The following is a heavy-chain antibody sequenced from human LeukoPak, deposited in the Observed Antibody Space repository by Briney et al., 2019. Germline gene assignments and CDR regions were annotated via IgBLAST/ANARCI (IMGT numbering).Heavy chain of an antibody. D-gene: IGHD3-22*01. V-gene: IGHV4-38-2*02. CDR1: GYSISSNYY. CDR2: ISHSGTT. Sequence: SETLSLTCAVFGYSISSNYYWGWIRQPPGKGLEWIGSISHSGTTYYDPSLRSRVTISLDTSKNQFSLKLSSVTAADTAVYYCARDRDYYDSSGYYGDYYYMDVWGKGTTVTVSS. J-gene: IGHJ6*03. CDR3: ARDRDYYDSSGYYGDYYYMDV.